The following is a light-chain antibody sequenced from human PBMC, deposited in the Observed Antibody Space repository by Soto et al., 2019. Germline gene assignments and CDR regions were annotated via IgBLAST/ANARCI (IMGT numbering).Light chain of an antibody. CDR2: EVS. Sequence: QSALTQPASVSGSPGQSITISCTGTSSDVGGYNYVSWYQQHPGKAPKLMIYEVSNRPSGVSNRFSGSKSGNTASLTISWLQAEDEADYYCSSYTSSSTQVFGGGTKLTVL. V-gene: IGLV2-14*01. J-gene: IGLJ3*02. CDR3: SSYTSSSTQV. CDR1: SSDVGGYNY.